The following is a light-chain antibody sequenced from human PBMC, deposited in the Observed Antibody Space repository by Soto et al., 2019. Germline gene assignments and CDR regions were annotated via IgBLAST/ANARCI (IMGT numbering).Light chain of an antibody. V-gene: IGKV1-39*01. Sequence: DIQMTQSPSSLSASVGDRVTITCRASQSISSYLNWYQQKPGKAPKLLIYAASSLQSGVPSRFSGSGSGSQFTLTISSLQPDDVATYYCQQYDSDSSFGGGTKV. CDR3: QQYDSDSS. CDR2: AAS. CDR1: QSISSY. J-gene: IGKJ4*01.